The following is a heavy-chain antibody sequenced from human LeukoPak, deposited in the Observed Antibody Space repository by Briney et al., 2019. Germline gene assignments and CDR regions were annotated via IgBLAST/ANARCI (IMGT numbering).Heavy chain of an antibody. CDR2: MNPNSGNT. CDR1: GYTLTSHE. D-gene: IGHD1-14*01. V-gene: IGHV1-8*01. J-gene: IGHJ4*02. Sequence: GASVKVSCKASGYTLTSHEINWVRQATGQGLEWMGWMNPNSGNTGYAQKFQGRVTMTRNTSISTAYMELSSLRSEDTAVYYCAGGTRTEDYWGQGTLVTVSS. CDR3: AGGTRTEDY.